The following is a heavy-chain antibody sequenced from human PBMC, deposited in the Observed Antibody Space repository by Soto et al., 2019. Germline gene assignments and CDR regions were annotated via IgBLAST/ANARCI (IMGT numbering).Heavy chain of an antibody. CDR1: GGTFSSYA. CDR2: IIPIFGTA. V-gene: IGHV1-69*13. J-gene: IGHJ4*02. CDR3: ARDKYSGSYDFDY. D-gene: IGHD1-26*01. Sequence: ASVKVSCKASGGTFSSYAISWVRQAPGQGLEWMGGIIPIFGTANYAQKFQGRVTITADESTSTAYMELSSLRSEDTAVYYCARDKYSGSYDFDYWGQGTLVTVSS.